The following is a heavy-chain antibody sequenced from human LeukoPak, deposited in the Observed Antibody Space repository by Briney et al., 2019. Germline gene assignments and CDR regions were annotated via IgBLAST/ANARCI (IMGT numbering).Heavy chain of an antibody. J-gene: IGHJ3*02. CDR2: INPNSGGT. D-gene: IGHD6-13*01. CDR1: GYTFTGYY. Sequence: ASVKVSCKASGYTFTGYYMHWVRQAPGQGLEWMGWINPNSGGTNYAQKFQGRVTMTEDTSTDTAYMELSSLRSEDTAVYYCATRYRSSGAFDIWGQGTMVTVSS. CDR3: ATRYRSSGAFDI. V-gene: IGHV1-2*02.